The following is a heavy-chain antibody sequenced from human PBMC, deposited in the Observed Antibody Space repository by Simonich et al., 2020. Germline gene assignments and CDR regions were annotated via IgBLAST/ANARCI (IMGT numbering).Heavy chain of an antibody. J-gene: IGHJ4*02. V-gene: IGHV3-21*01. CDR1: GFTFSSYS. D-gene: IGHD6-13*01. CDR3: ARASSSWYYFDY. Sequence: EVQLVESGGGLVKPGGSLRLSCAASGFTFSSYSMNWVRQAPGKGLGWGPSISSSSSYKYYADSVKGRFTISRDNAKNSLYLQMNSLRAEDTAVYYCARASSSWYYFDYWGQGTLVTVSS. CDR2: ISSSSSYK.